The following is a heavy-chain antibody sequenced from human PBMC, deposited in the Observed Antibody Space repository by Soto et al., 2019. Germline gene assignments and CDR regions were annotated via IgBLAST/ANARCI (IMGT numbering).Heavy chain of an antibody. CDR3: AGTWRRGRYGMDV. CDR1: GGSISSSSYY. CDR2: IYYSGST. D-gene: IGHD1-1*01. V-gene: IGHV4-39*01. Sequence: SETLSLTCTVSGGSISSSSYYWGWIRQPPGKGLEWIGSIYYSGSTYYNPSLKSRVTISVDTSKNQFSLKLSSVTAADTAVYYCAGTWRRGRYGMDVWGQGTTVTVSS. J-gene: IGHJ6*02.